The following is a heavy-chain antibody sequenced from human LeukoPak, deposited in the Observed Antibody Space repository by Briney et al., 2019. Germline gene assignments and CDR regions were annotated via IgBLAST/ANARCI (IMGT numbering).Heavy chain of an antibody. J-gene: IGHJ4*02. D-gene: IGHD6-19*01. CDR3: ARGRIAVAGRGPFDY. Sequence: SETLSLTCAVYGGSFSGYYWSWIRQPPGKGLKWIGEINHSGSTNYNPSLKSRVTISVDTSKNQFSLKLSSVTAADTAVYYRARGRIAVAGRGPFDYWGQGTLVTVSS. V-gene: IGHV4-34*01. CDR1: GGSFSGYY. CDR2: INHSGST.